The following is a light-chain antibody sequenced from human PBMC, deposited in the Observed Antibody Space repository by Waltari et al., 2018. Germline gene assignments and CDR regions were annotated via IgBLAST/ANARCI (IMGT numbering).Light chain of an antibody. CDR2: KSN. Sequence: QTVVTQEPSLSVFPGGTVPLPCALSSAPCSRTSYVSWYQQTPGQAPRTLIYKSNTRSSGVPDRFSGSTLGNKAALTITGAQADDESDYYCLMYMGSGIWVFGGGTKLTVI. V-gene: IGLV8-61*01. CDR1: SAPCSRTSY. J-gene: IGLJ3*02. CDR3: LMYMGSGIWV.